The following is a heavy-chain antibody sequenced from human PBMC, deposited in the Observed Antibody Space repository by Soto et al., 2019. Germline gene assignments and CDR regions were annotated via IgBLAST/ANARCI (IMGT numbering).Heavy chain of an antibody. CDR1: GFPLSARGVG. CDR3: AHSPWGAAPDY. V-gene: IGHV2-5*01. J-gene: IGHJ4*02. Sequence: QITLKESGPTLVKPTQTLTLTCTVSGFPLSARGVGVGWIRQPPGKALEWLAIIYWNDDTRYSPSLKSRLTITKATSKNQVVLTMTNMDPVDTAKYYCAHSPWGAAPDYWGQGTLVTVSS. CDR2: IYWNDDT. D-gene: IGHD3-16*01.